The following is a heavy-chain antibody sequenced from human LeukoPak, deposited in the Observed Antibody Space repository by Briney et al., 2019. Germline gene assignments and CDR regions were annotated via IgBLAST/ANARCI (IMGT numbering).Heavy chain of an antibody. V-gene: IGHV4-34*01. J-gene: IGHJ5*02. CDR2: INHSGGT. CDR1: GGSFSVYY. D-gene: IGHD3-10*01. CDR3: ARSVWFGTIRANWFDP. Sequence: PSETLSLTCGGYGGSFSVYYWSWIRQPPGKGLEWIGEINHSGGTNYNPSLKIRVTISIDTSKNQFSLKLSSVTAADTAFYYCARSVWFGTIRANWFDPWGQGTLVTVSS.